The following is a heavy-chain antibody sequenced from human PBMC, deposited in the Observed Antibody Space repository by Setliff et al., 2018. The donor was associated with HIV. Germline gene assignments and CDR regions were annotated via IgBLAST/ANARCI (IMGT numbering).Heavy chain of an antibody. CDR1: GFTLSDCS. J-gene: IGHJ6*02. V-gene: IGHV3-48*01. CDR2: ITSTGSTI. CDR3: AKPLTQWGVSPYHYAVDV. Sequence: GGSLRLSCAASGFTLSDCSMNWVRQAPGKGLEWISYITSTGSTIFYADSVKGRFTISRDNDKNSVHLQMTSLRAEDTAVYYCAKPLTQWGVSPYHYAVDVWGQGTTVTVSS. D-gene: IGHD1-26*01.